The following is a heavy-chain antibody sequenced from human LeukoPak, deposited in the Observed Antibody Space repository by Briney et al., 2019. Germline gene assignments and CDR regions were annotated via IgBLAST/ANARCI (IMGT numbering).Heavy chain of an antibody. D-gene: IGHD5-18*01. V-gene: IGHV4-59*01. Sequence: SETLSLTCTVSGGSISSYYWSWIWQPPGKGLEWIGYIYYSGSTNYNPSLKSRVTISVDTSKNQFSLKLSSVTAADTAVYYCARHGYSYGPDYWGQGTLVTVSS. CDR2: IYYSGST. CDR3: ARHGYSYGPDY. CDR1: GGSISSYY. J-gene: IGHJ4*02.